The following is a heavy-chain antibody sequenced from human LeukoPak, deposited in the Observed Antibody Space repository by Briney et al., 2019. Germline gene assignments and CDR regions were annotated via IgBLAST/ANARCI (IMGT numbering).Heavy chain of an antibody. CDR1: GGSFSGYY. CDR2: INHSGST. CDR3: ARERVVVVVAATKALNWFDP. D-gene: IGHD2-15*01. J-gene: IGHJ5*02. Sequence: PSETLSLTCAVYGGSFSGYYWSWIHQPPGKGLEWIGEINHSGSTNYNPSLKSRVTISVDTSKNQFSLKLSSVTAADTAVYYCARERVVVVVAATKALNWFDPWGQGTLVTVSS. V-gene: IGHV4-34*01.